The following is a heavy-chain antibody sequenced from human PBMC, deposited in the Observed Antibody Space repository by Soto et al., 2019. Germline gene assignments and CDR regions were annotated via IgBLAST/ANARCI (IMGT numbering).Heavy chain of an antibody. J-gene: IGHJ5*02. CDR1: GGSISSYY. CDR2: IYYSGST. Sequence: PSETLSLTCTVSGGSISSYYWSWIRQPPGKGLEWIGYIYYSGSTNYNPSLKSRVTISVDTSKNQFSLKLSSVTAADTAVYYCARELGELSLIRENWFDPWGQGTLVTVSS. V-gene: IGHV4-59*01. CDR3: ARELGELSLIRENWFDP. D-gene: IGHD3-16*02.